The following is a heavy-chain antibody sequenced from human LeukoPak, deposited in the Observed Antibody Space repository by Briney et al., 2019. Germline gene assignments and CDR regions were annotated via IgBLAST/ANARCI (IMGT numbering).Heavy chain of an antibody. J-gene: IGHJ6*03. Sequence: SQTLSLTCAISGDTFSSNSVAWDWIRQSPSRGLEWLVRTYYRSNSYNDYAVSVKSRITINPDTSKNQFSLQLNSVTPEDTAVYYCERLIPSWIQTYYYYYMDVWGKGTTVT. CDR2: TYYRSNSYN. D-gene: IGHD5-18*01. CDR3: ERLIPSWIQTYYYYYMDV. CDR1: GDTFSSNSVA. V-gene: IGHV6-1*01.